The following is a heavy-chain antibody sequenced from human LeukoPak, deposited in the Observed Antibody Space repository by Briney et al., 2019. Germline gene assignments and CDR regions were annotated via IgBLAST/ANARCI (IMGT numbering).Heavy chain of an antibody. V-gene: IGHV3-21*01. D-gene: IGHD2-2*01. CDR3: AAYCSSTNCYGSDY. CDR2: ISSSSIYI. J-gene: IGHJ4*02. Sequence: PGGSLRLSCAASGFTFSTYAMSWVRQAPGKGLEWVSFISSSSIYIDYVDSVKGRFTISRDNAKNSLYLQMNSLGVDDTAVYFCAAYCSSTNCYGSDYWGQGTLVTVSS. CDR1: GFTFSTYA.